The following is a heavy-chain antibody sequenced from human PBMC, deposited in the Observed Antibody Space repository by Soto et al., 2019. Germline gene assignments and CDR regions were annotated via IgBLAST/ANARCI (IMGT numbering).Heavy chain of an antibody. J-gene: IGHJ4*02. V-gene: IGHV2-5*02. CDR3: AHMYYDFWSGFTYDPNLPLYYFDY. Sequence: SGPTLVTPTQTLTLTCTFSGFSLSTSGVGVGWIRQPPGKALEWLALIYWDDDKRYSPSLKSRLTITKDTSKNQVVLTLTNMDPVDTATYYCAHMYYDFWSGFTYDPNLPLYYFDYWGQGTLVTVSS. CDR1: GFSLSTSGVG. CDR2: IYWDDDK. D-gene: IGHD3-3*01.